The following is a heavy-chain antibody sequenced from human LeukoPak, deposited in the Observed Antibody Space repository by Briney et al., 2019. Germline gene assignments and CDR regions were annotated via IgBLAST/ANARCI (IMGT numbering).Heavy chain of an antibody. Sequence: GGSLRLSCAASGFTFRDFAMNWVRQAPGKGLEWVAVISYDGSNKYYADSVKGRFTISRDNSKNTLYLQMNSLRAEDTAVYYCARETGSAVGSTDFDYWGQGTLVTVSS. J-gene: IGHJ4*02. CDR1: GFTFRDFA. CDR2: ISYDGSNK. D-gene: IGHD4-17*01. CDR3: ARETGSAVGSTDFDY. V-gene: IGHV3-30-3*01.